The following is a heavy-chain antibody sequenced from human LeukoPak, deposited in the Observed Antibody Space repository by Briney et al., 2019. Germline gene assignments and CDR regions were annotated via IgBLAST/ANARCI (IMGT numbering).Heavy chain of an antibody. Sequence: GGSLRLSCAASGFTFSSYGMHWVRQAPGKGLEWVAFIRFDGRYEYYTHSVNGRFTISRDNSRNTLYLQMRSLRSEDTAVYYCASDDALETWGQGTRVTVSS. CDR1: GFTFSSYG. J-gene: IGHJ3*02. V-gene: IGHV3-30*02. CDR2: IRFDGRYE. CDR3: ASDDALET.